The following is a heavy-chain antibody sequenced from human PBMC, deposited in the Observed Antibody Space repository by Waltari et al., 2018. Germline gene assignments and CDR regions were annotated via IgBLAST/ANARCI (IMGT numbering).Heavy chain of an antibody. V-gene: IGHV4-61*02. Sequence: QVQLQESGPGLVKPSQTLSLTCTVSGGSISSGSDYWSWIRQPAVKGLECIGRIYTSGTTNYNPSLKSRVTISVDTSKNQFSLKLSSVTAADTAVYYCARYLNPGAFDIWGQGTMVTVSS. J-gene: IGHJ3*02. CDR3: ARYLNPGAFDI. CDR1: GGSISSGSDY. CDR2: IYTSGTT.